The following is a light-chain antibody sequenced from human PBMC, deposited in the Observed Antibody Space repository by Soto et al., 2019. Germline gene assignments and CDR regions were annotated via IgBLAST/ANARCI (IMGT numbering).Light chain of an antibody. CDR1: SSDIGAYNY. CDR2: GVT. Sequence: QSVLTQPASVSGSPGQSITISCTGTSSDIGAYNYVSWYQQYPGKAPKLMIYGVTNRPSGVSNRFSGSKTDNTASLTISGLQAEDEAYYYCFSHRRGDSHVFGTGTKLTVL. CDR3: FSHRRGDSHV. J-gene: IGLJ1*01. V-gene: IGLV2-14*01.